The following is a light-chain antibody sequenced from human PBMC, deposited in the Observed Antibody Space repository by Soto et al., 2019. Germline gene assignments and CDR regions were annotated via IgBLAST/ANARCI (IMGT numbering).Light chain of an antibody. CDR1: SSNIGSKT. V-gene: IGLV1-44*01. CDR3: ASWDDSLSGWV. J-gene: IGLJ3*02. CDR2: SNN. Sequence: QSVLTQPPSASGTPGQRVPISCSGSSSNIGSKTVNWYQHVPGTAPKLLIHSNNQRPSGVPDRFSGSKSGTSASLAISWLQSEDEADYYCASWDDSLSGWVFGGGTKVTVL.